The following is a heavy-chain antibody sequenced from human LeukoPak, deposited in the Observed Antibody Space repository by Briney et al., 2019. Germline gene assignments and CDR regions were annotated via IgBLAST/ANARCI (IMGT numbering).Heavy chain of an antibody. D-gene: IGHD6-19*01. J-gene: IGHJ4*02. Sequence: SVKVSCKASGGTFSSYAISWVRQAPGQGLGWMGRIISIFGTANYAQKFQGRVTITTDESTNTAYMELSSLRSEDTAVYYCARGNWDSSGWYYDYWGQGTLGTVSS. V-gene: IGHV1-69*05. CDR1: GGTFSSYA. CDR2: IISIFGTA. CDR3: ARGNWDSSGWYYDY.